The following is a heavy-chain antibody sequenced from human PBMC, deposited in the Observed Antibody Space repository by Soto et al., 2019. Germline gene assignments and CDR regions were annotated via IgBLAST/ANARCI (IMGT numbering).Heavy chain of an antibody. CDR3: ARARASTLNDPGDDYYYYMDV. CDR2: ISAYNGNT. J-gene: IGHJ6*03. Sequence: QVQLVQSGAEVQKPGASVKVSCKASGYTFTSYGISWVRQAPGQGLEWMGWISAYNGNTNYAQKLQGRVTMTTQTSTSTAYMELRSLRSDDTAVYYCARARASTLNDPGDDYYYYMDVWGKGTTVTVSS. D-gene: IGHD1-1*01. V-gene: IGHV1-18*01. CDR1: GYTFTSYG.